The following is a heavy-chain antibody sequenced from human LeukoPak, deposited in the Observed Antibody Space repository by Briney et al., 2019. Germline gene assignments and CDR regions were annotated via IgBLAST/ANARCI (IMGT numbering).Heavy chain of an antibody. Sequence: SETLSLTCTVSGGSISSSSYYWGWIRQPPGQGLEWIGSIYYSGSTYYNPSLKSRVTISVDTSKNQFSLKLSSVTAADTAVYYCARAGGNYYGSGSYLPPNFDYWGQGTLVTVSS. D-gene: IGHD3-10*01. J-gene: IGHJ4*02. CDR1: GGSISSSSYY. CDR2: IYYSGST. V-gene: IGHV4-39*01. CDR3: ARAGGNYYGSGSYLPPNFDY.